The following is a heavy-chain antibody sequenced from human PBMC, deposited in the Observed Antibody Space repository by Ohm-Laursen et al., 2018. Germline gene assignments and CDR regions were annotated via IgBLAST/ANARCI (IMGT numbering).Heavy chain of an antibody. CDR2: ISGSGSRT. Sequence: SLRLSCTASRFYFSNFAMHWVRQAPGKGLEWVSGISGSGSRTYYADSVKGRFTISRDNSKNTVHLQMNSLRAEDTAVYYCAKVYYCSGGSCYSWELTNGFDIWGQGTMVTVSS. J-gene: IGHJ3*02. CDR1: RFYFSNFA. D-gene: IGHD2-15*01. V-gene: IGHV3-23*01. CDR3: AKVYYCSGGSCYSWELTNGFDI.